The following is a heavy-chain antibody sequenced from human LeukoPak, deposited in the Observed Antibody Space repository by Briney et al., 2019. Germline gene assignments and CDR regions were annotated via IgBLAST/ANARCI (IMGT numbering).Heavy chain of an antibody. CDR1: GFTFSSYA. V-gene: IGHV3-30*04. Sequence: GGSLRLSCAASGFTFSSYAMHWVRQAPGKWLEWVAVISYDGSNKYYADSVKGRFTISRDNSKSTLYLQMNSLRAEDTAVYYCARFAERFGETHYGMDVWGQGTTVTVSS. CDR3: ARFAERFGETHYGMDV. CDR2: ISYDGSNK. D-gene: IGHD3-10*01. J-gene: IGHJ6*02.